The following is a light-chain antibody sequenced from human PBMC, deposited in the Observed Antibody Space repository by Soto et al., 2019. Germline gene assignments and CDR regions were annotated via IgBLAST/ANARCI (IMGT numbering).Light chain of an antibody. CDR1: HSVSSN. J-gene: IGKJ4*01. Sequence: EIVMTQSPATLSVSPGERATLSCRASHSVSSNLAWYQQRPGQAPRLLIYGASTRATGIPARFSGSGSGTEFSLTISRLQSGDFGVYYCQQYNNWLSLTFGGGTKVEIK. CDR3: QQYNNWLSLT. V-gene: IGKV3-15*01. CDR2: GAS.